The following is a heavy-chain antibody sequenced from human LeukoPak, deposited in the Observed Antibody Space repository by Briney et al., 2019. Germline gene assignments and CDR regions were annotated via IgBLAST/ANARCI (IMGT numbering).Heavy chain of an antibody. CDR3: AKDRGLRYFDWLLEGNAFDI. CDR2: ISGSGGST. Sequence: GGSLRLSCAASGFTFSSYAMSWVRQAPGKGLEWGSAISGSGGSTYYADSVKGRFTISRDNSKNTLYLQMNSLRAEDTAVYYCAKDRGLRYFDWLLEGNAFDIWGQGTMVTVSS. D-gene: IGHD3-9*01. V-gene: IGHV3-23*01. J-gene: IGHJ3*02. CDR1: GFTFSSYA.